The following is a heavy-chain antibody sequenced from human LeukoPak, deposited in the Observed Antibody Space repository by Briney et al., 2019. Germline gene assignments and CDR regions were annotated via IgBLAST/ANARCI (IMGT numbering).Heavy chain of an antibody. D-gene: IGHD6-6*01. CDR1: GDSVSSNSAA. CDR3: ARVGYSSSSSPAQYFDY. J-gene: IGHJ4*02. Sequence: SQTLSLTCAISGDSVSSNSAAWNWIRQSPSRGLEWLGRTYYRSKWYNDYAVSVKSRITINPDTSKNQFSLQLNSVTPEDTAVYYRARVGYSSSSSPAQYFDYWGQGTLVTVSS. V-gene: IGHV6-1*01. CDR2: TYYRSKWYN.